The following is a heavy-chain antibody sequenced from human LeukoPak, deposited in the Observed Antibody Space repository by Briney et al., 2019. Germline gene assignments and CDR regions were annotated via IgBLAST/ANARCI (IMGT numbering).Heavy chain of an antibody. V-gene: IGHV3-9*03. CDR1: GFIFDDYA. J-gene: IGHJ4*02. D-gene: IGHD6-19*01. Sequence: GGSLRLSCAASGFIFDDYAMHLVRQAPGKGLEWVSGISWNSGIIGYADSVKGRFTISRDNARNSLYLQMNSLRTEDMALYYCAKDKNRDSSGWWDYWGQGALVTVSS. CDR3: AKDKNRDSSGWWDY. CDR2: ISWNSGII.